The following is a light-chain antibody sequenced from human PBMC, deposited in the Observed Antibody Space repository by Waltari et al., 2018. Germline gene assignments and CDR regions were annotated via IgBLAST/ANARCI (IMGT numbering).Light chain of an antibody. CDR2: SAS. V-gene: IGKV3-20*01. J-gene: IGKJ2*01. CDR1: QSVGSNC. CDR3: QQCAGSPYT. Sequence: EIVLTQSPGTLSLSPGERATLSCRASQSVGSNCLAWYQQKPGQAPRLLIFSASSRIPGIPDRFSASGYGTDFTLTISRLEPEDFAVYYCQQCAGSPYTIGQGTKLEIK.